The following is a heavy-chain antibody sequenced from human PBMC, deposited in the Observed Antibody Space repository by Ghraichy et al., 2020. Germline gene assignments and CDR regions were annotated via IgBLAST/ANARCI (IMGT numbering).Heavy chain of an antibody. CDR2: INTGNGNT. D-gene: IGHD2-2*01. CDR1: GYTFTSYA. CDR3: ARDPKLVVPAAMGETYYYYYGMDV. J-gene: IGHJ6*02. Sequence: ASVKVSCKASGYTFTSYAMHWVRQAPGQRLEWMGWINTGNGNTKYSQKFQGRVTITRDTSASTAYMELSSLRSEDTAVYYCARDPKLVVPAAMGETYYYYYGMDVWGQGTTVTVSS. V-gene: IGHV1-3*04.